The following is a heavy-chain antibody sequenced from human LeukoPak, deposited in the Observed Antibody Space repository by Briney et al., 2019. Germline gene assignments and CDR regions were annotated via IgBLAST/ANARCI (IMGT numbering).Heavy chain of an antibody. CDR3: ARDLGGSGDY. CDR1: GFTFRSYS. Sequence: GGSLRLFCAASGFTFRSYSMNWVRQAAGKGLEWVSYISTCSSAIYYADSVKGRFTISRDNAKNSLYLQMNSLRDEDTAVYYCARDLGGSGDYWGQGTLVTVSS. CDR2: ISTCSSAI. D-gene: IGHD3-10*01. J-gene: IGHJ4*02. V-gene: IGHV3-48*02.